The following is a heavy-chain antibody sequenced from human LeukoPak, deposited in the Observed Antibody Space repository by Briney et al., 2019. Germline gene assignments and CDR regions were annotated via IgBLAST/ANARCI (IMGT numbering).Heavy chain of an antibody. D-gene: IGHD6-19*01. CDR1: GYTFTSYD. Sequence: ASVKVSCKASGYTFTSYDINWVRQAPGQGLEWMGWINTNTGSPTYAQGFTGRFVFSLDTSVSTAYLQISSLKAEDTAVYYCARSYDSSGWSFDYWGQGTLVTVSS. CDR3: ARSYDSSGWSFDY. J-gene: IGHJ4*02. V-gene: IGHV7-4-1*02. CDR2: INTNTGSP.